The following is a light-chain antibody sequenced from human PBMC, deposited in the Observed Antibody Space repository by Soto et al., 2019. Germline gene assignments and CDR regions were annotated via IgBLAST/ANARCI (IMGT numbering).Light chain of an antibody. J-gene: IGLJ2*01. CDR2: DVT. CDR1: SSDVGGYHY. CDR3: SSYTSSSTLG. Sequence: QSVLTQPASVSGSPGQSITISCTGTSSDVGGYHYVSWYQQHPGKAPKVMIYDVTDRPSGVSNRFSGSKSGDTASLTISGLQAEDEADYYCSSYTSSSTLGFGGGTKLTVL. V-gene: IGLV2-14*01.